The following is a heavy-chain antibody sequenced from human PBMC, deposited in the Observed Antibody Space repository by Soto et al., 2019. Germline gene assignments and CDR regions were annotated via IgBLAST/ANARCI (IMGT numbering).Heavy chain of an antibody. Sequence: WRWRRRSWVAGGCTFSSYAMHWVRQGPGKGLEWVSVISYDGSNKYYACYVKGRFTISKDNSKNTLYLQMNSLRDEYTALYYCARERTLLPYHYASSGYNRGGGFDYWGQGTMVTVSS. J-gene: IGHJ4*02. V-gene: IGHV3-30-3*01. CDR2: ISYDGSNK. CDR3: ARERTLLPYHYASSGYNRGGGFDY. D-gene: IGHD3-22*01. CDR1: GCTFSSYA.